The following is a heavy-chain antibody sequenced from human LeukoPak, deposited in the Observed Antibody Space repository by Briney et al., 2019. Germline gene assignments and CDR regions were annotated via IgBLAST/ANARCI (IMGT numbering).Heavy chain of an antibody. D-gene: IGHD3-9*01. CDR2: ITSGGDYI. CDR1: GFTFNTFN. CDR3: ARGHYDVLAASYKWTPDY. J-gene: IGHJ4*02. V-gene: IGHV3-21*01. Sequence: GGSLRLSCAASGFTFNTFNMNWVRQAPGKGLEWVSSITSGGDYIYYADSVKGRFTASRDNAKNSLSLQLNSLRVEDTAVYYCARGHYDVLAASYKWTPDYWGQGTLVTVSS.